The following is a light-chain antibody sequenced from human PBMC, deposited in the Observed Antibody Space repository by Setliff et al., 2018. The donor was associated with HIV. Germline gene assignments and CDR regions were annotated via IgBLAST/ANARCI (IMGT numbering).Light chain of an antibody. CDR2: GVS. Sequence: DIQMTQSPSSLSASVGDRVTITCRASRGIYDYVAWYRQKPGKVPKLLIYGVSTLQSGVPSRFSGGGSGTEFTLTISSLQPEDAATYYCQKYSSVPLTFGQGTKVDIK. V-gene: IGKV1-27*01. CDR1: RGIYDY. J-gene: IGKJ1*01. CDR3: QKYSSVPLT.